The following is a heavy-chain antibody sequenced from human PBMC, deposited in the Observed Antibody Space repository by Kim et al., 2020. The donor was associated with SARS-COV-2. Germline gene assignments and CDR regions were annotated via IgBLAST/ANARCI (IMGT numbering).Heavy chain of an antibody. CDR1: GFTFSSYD. V-gene: IGHV3-13*01. CDR2: IGTAGDT. Sequence: GGSLRLSCAASGFTFSSYDMHWVRQATGKGLEWVSAIGTAGDTYYPGSVKGRFTISRENAKNSLYLQMNSLRAGDTAVYYCARGDSRTMIPEGFDIWGQGTMVTVSS. J-gene: IGHJ3*02. CDR3: ARGDSRTMIPEGFDI. D-gene: IGHD3-22*01.